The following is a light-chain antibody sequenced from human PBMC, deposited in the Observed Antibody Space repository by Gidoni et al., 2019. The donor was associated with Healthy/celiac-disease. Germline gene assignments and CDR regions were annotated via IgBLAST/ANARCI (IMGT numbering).Light chain of an antibody. Sequence: QSVLTQPPSASGPPGQGVTISCSGSSYNIGSNYVYWYQQLPGTAPKLLIYRNNQRPSGVPDRFSGSKSGTSASLAISGLRSEDEADYYCAAWDDSLSGSVFGGGTKLTVL. CDR2: RNN. CDR3: AAWDDSLSGSV. V-gene: IGLV1-47*01. CDR1: SYNIGSNY. J-gene: IGLJ3*02.